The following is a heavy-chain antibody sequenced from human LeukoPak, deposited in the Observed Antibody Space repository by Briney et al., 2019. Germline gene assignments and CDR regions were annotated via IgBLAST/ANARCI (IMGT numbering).Heavy chain of an antibody. V-gene: IGHV1-8*01. CDR3: ARVSGSYFFYYGMDV. CDR2: MNPNSGNT. J-gene: IGHJ6*02. CDR1: GYTFTSYD. Sequence: ASVKVSCKASGYTFTSYDINWVRQATGQGLAWMGWMNPNSGNTGYAQKFQGRVTMTRNTSISTAYMELSSLRSEDTAVYYCARVSGSYFFYYGMDVWGQGTTVTVSS. D-gene: IGHD3-10*01.